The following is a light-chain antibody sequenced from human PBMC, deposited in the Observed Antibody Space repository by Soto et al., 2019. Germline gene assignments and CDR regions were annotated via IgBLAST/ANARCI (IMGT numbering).Light chain of an antibody. CDR2: EVS. CDR3: MQSTQLPIT. J-gene: IGKJ5*01. V-gene: IGKV2D-29*02. Sequence: DIVLSHPPLSLSVTPGQPASFSSRPIRSLLRSGGETYLFWYLQRPGQSPQLLIYEVSNRISAVPDRFSGRGSGTDFTLKISRVEAEDGGVYYCMQSTQLPITFGQGTRLEIK. CDR1: RSLLRSGGETY.